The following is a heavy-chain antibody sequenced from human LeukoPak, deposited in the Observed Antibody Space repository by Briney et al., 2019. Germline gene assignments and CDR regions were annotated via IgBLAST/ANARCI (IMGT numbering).Heavy chain of an antibody. CDR2: INHSGST. J-gene: IGHJ4*02. CDR1: GGSFSGYY. CDR3: ARWGYDFWSGYQHQRDFDY. V-gene: IGHV4-34*01. Sequence: SETLSLTCAVYGGSFSGYYWSWIRQPPGKGLEWIGEINHSGSTNYNPSLKSRVTISVDTSKNQFSLKLSSVTAADTAVYYCARWGYDFWSGYQHQRDFDYWGQGTLVTVSS. D-gene: IGHD3-3*01.